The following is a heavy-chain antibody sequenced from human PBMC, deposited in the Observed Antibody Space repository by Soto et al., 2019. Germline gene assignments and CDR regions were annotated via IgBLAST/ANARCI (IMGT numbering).Heavy chain of an antibody. Sequence: GGSLRLSFAASGFTFSNYAMNWVRLAPGKGLEWVANIKQDGSQKNYVDSVKGRFTISRDNAKNSLYLQMNSLRVEDTAVYYCARESYMDYWGQGTQVTVSS. J-gene: IGHJ4*02. CDR1: GFTFSNYA. D-gene: IGHD2-2*02. CDR3: ARESYMDY. V-gene: IGHV3-7*01. CDR2: IKQDGSQK.